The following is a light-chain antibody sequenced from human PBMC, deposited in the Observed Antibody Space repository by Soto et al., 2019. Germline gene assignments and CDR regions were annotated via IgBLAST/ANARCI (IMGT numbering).Light chain of an antibody. CDR3: LQHNSYPFN. CDR1: QGIRSD. Sequence: DIQMTQSPSSLSASVGDRVTITCRASQGIRSDFGWFQQKPGKAPKRLTYDASVFESGVPSRFSGSGSGTEFTLTTSSLQPEDFATYYCLQHNSYPFNLGPVTKVDIK. CDR2: DAS. J-gene: IGKJ3*01. V-gene: IGKV1-17*01.